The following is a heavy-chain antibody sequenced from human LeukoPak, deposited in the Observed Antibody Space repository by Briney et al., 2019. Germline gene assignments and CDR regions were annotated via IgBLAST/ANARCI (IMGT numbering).Heavy chain of an antibody. V-gene: IGHV1-69*02. D-gene: IGHD3-3*01. J-gene: IGHJ4*02. CDR1: GGTFISYT. CDR3: ARGTTIFGVVIIASY. CDR2: IIPILGIA. Sequence: GASVKVSCKASGGTFISYTISWVRQAPGQGLEWMGRIIPILGIANYAQKFQGRVTITADKSTSTAYMELSSLRSKDTAVYYCARGTTIFGVVIIASYWGQGTLVTVSS.